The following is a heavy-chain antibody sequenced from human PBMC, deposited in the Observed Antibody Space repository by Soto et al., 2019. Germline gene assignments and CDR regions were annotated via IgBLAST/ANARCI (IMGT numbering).Heavy chain of an antibody. CDR2: INRDGEII. D-gene: IGHD4-17*01. V-gene: IGHV3-20*04. J-gene: IGHJ4*02. CDR3: ARDVDADFRTDFDY. CDR1: GFPFVDYG. Sequence: PGGSLRPSCTDFGFPFVDYGMSWVRQAPGKGLEWVSGINRDGEIIQYAASARGRFTISRDNAENSVYLEMDSLRAEDTALYYCARDVDADFRTDFDYWGRGTLVTVSS.